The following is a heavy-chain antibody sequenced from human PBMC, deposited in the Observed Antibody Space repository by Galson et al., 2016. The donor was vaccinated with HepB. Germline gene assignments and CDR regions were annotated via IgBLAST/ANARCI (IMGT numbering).Heavy chain of an antibody. V-gene: IGHV3-13*01. D-gene: IGHD3-10*02. CDR1: GFTLSNYD. Sequence: SLRLSCAASGFTLSNYDMLWVRQATGKGLEWVAAIGTAGDTYYLDSVEGRFTISRENAKNSLYIEMNSLRAGDTAVYYCARGTLSRFMFYYYGMDVWGQGTTVTVSS. CDR3: ARGTLSRFMFYYYGMDV. CDR2: IGTAGDT. J-gene: IGHJ6*02.